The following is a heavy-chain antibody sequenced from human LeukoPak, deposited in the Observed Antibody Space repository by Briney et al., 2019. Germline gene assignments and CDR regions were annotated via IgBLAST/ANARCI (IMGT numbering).Heavy chain of an antibody. V-gene: IGHV3-30*02. CDR2: IRSDGNDK. D-gene: IGHD4-17*01. J-gene: IGHJ4*02. CDR1: GFTFSNSG. CDR3: AKDYSTVTTSWPGDY. Sequence: SGGSLRLSCAASGFTFSNSGMHWVRQAPGKGLEWVAFIRSDGNDKYYVDSVKGRFTISRDNSKNMLYLQMNSLRAEDTAVYYCAKDYSTVTTSWPGDYWGQGTQVTVSS.